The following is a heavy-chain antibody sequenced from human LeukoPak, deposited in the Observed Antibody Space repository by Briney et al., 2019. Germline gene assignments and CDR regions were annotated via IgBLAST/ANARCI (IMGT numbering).Heavy chain of an antibody. J-gene: IGHJ3*02. CDR3: ARDQDSSGAFDI. V-gene: IGHV4-59*01. CDR1: GGSISSYY. D-gene: IGHD2-15*01. Sequence: SETLSLTCTVSGGSISSYYWSWIRQPPGKGLEWIGYIYYSGSTNYNPSLKSRVTISVDTSKNQFSLKLSSVTAADTAVYYCARDQDSSGAFDIWGQGTMVTVSS. CDR2: IYYSGST.